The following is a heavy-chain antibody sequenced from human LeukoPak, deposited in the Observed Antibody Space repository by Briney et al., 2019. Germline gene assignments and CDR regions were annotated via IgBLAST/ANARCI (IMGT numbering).Heavy chain of an antibody. Sequence: GASVKVSCKASGGTFNSYAVRWVRQAPGQGLEWRGWISAYNGNTNYAQKLQGRVTMTTDTSTSTAYMELRSLRSDDTAVYYCARAGGAQWLVESPIDYWGQGTLVTVSS. CDR1: GGTFNSYA. J-gene: IGHJ4*02. CDR3: ARAGGAQWLVESPIDY. CDR2: ISAYNGNT. V-gene: IGHV1-18*01. D-gene: IGHD6-19*01.